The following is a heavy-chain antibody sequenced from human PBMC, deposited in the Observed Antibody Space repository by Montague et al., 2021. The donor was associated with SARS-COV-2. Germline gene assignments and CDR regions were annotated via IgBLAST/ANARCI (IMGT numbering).Heavy chain of an antibody. Sequence: SETLSLTCTVSGGSISSSSYYWGWIRQVPGKGLEWIGSIYYSGSTYYNPSLKSRVTISVDTSKNQFSLKLSSVTAADTAVYYGARDPSRQPLLYPIGDYYYGMDVWGQGTTVTVSS. D-gene: IGHD2-2*02. V-gene: IGHV4-39*07. CDR3: ARDPSRQPLLYPIGDYYYGMDV. J-gene: IGHJ6*02. CDR2: IYYSGST. CDR1: GGSISSSSYY.